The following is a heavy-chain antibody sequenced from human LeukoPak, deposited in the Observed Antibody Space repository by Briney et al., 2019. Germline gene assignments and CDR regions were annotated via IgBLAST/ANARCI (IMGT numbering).Heavy chain of an antibody. CDR1: GFTLSSFE. CDR2: IISSGSTI. Sequence: GFLRLSRAAPGFTLSSFEIKRGRPAPREGVAWGLYIISSGSTIYYADSVKGRFTISRDNAKNSLYLQMNSLRAEDTAVYYCARAPLGDYYYYYGMDVWGQGTTVTVSS. D-gene: IGHD3-16*01. J-gene: IGHJ6*02. V-gene: IGHV3-48*03. CDR3: ARAPLGDYYYYYGMDV.